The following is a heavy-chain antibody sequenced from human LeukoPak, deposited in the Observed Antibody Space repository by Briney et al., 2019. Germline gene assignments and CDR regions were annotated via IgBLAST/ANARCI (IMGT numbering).Heavy chain of an antibody. J-gene: IGHJ4*02. CDR1: GYTFTSYG. CDR3: ARDICGGCNWKYGDFFDY. D-gene: IGHD1-7*01. V-gene: IGHV1-18*01. Sequence: GASVKVSCKASGYTFTSYGISWVRQAPGQGLEWMGWISAYNGNTNYAPKFQDRVTMTTDTSTNTAYMELRSLRSDDTAVYYCARDICGGCNWKYGDFFDYWGQGTLVTVSS. CDR2: ISAYNGNT.